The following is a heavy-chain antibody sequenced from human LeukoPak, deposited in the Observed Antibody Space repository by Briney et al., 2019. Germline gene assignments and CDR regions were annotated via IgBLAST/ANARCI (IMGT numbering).Heavy chain of an antibody. Sequence: SETLSLTCTVSGGSISSSSYYWGWIRQPPGKGLEWIGSVYYSGSTYYNPSLKSRVTISVDTSKNQFSLKLSSVTAADTAVYYCARRGMGSSSSYWGQGTLVTVSS. D-gene: IGHD6-6*01. V-gene: IGHV4-39*01. CDR3: ARRGMGSSSSY. CDR2: VYYSGST. J-gene: IGHJ4*02. CDR1: GGSISSSSYY.